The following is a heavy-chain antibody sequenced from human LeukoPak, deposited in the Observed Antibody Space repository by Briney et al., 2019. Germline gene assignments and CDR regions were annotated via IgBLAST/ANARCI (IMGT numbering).Heavy chain of an antibody. CDR3: ARDRNGGSFDY. Sequence: GGSLRLSCAASVFVFSSYSMNWVRQAPGKGLEWVSFLIVGNGNQHYADSVKGRFTISRDDAKNSLYLQMNSLRAEDTAVYYCARDRNGGSFDYWGQGTLVTVSS. CDR1: VFVFSSYS. J-gene: IGHJ4*02. D-gene: IGHD4-17*01. CDR2: LIVGNGNQ. V-gene: IGHV3-48*01.